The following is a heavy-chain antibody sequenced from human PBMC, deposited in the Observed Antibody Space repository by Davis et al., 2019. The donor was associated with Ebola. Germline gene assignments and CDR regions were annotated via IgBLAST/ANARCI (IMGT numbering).Heavy chain of an antibody. D-gene: IGHD1-1*01. V-gene: IGHV4-59*01. CDR1: GGSISSYY. Sequence: MPSETLSLTCSVSGGSISSYYWSWVRQPPGKGLEWIGEIYHRGSTNYNPSLKSRVTISVDRSKNQFSLKLNSVTAADTAVYFCARVVGTPTGTLNGYYGMDIWGKGTTVTVSS. J-gene: IGHJ6*04. CDR3: ARVVGTPTGTLNGYYGMDI. CDR2: IYHRGST.